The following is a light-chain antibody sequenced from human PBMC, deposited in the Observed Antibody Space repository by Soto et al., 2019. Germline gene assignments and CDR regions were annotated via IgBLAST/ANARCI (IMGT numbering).Light chain of an antibody. V-gene: IGLV1-44*01. Sequence: QSVLTQPPSASGTPGQRVTISCSGSSSNIGGNTVNWYQQLPGTAPNLLIYGNNQRPSGVPDRFSGSKSATSASLAISGLQSEDEADYYCAAWDDRLNGPVFGTGTKLTVL. CDR3: AAWDDRLNGPV. J-gene: IGLJ1*01. CDR2: GNN. CDR1: SSNIGGNT.